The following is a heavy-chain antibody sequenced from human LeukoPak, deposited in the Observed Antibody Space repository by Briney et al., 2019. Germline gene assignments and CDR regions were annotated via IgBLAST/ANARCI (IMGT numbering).Heavy chain of an antibody. CDR3: AKIDFADSFSGT. D-gene: IGHD3-10*01. CDR2: ISDTGAIT. CDR1: GFTFSTYA. J-gene: IGHJ4*02. V-gene: IGHV3-23*01. Sequence: PGGSLRLSCAASGFTFSTYAMTWVRQAPGKGLQWVSSISDTGAITYYGDSVKGRFTSSRDNSKNTLYLQMNSLRAEDTAVYYCAKIDFADSFSGTWGQGSLVTVSS.